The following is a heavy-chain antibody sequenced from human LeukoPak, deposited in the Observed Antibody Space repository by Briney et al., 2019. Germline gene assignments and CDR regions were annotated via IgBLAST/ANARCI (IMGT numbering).Heavy chain of an antibody. CDR1: GGSISSYY. CDR2: ISYSVST. J-gene: IGHJ5*02. V-gene: IGHV4-59*01. Sequence: SETLSLTCTVPGGSISSYYWSWIRDPPGKGLEWIGYISYSVSTNYNPSLKSRVTISVDTSKNQFSLKLSSVTAADTAVYYCARVVIAARHNWFDPWGQGTLVTVSS. D-gene: IGHD6-13*01. CDR3: ARVVIAARHNWFDP.